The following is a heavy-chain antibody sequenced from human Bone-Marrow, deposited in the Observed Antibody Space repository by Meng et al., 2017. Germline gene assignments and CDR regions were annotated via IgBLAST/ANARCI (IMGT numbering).Heavy chain of an antibody. D-gene: IGHD6-19*01. CDR1: GFTFSDYY. J-gene: IGHJ6*02. CDR3: ARCEVAVAGGYYYYYGMDV. Sequence: GESLKISCAASGFTFSDYYMSWIRQAPGKGLEWVSYISSSGSTIYYADSVKGRFTISRDNAKNSLYLQMNSLRAEDTAVYYCARCEVAVAGGYYYYYGMDVWGQGTTVTVSS. V-gene: IGHV3-11*04. CDR2: ISSSGSTI.